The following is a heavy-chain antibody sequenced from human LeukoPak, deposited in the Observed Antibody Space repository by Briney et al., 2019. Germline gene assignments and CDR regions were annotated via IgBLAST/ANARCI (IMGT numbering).Heavy chain of an antibody. CDR2: ISDSGGST. Sequence: GGSLRLSCAASGFTFSSYAMSWVRQAPGKGLEWVSAISDSGGSTYYADSVKGRFTISRDNSKNTLYLQMNSLRAEDTAVYYCARSPRWQSFDYWGQGTLVTVSS. J-gene: IGHJ4*02. CDR1: GFTFSSYA. V-gene: IGHV3-23*01. CDR3: ARSPRWQSFDY. D-gene: IGHD2-15*01.